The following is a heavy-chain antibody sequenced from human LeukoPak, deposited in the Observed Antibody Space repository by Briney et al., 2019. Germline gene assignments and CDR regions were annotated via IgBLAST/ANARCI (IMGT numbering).Heavy chain of an antibody. Sequence: SETLSLTCNVSGGSMSSYYWSWIRQPPGKGLEWIGYIYYSGSTNYNPSLKSRVTISADTSKKQFSLKLRSVTAADTAVYYCARGRRDGYNLEYFDKWGQGTLVTVSS. D-gene: IGHD5-24*01. CDR2: IYYSGST. CDR1: GGSMSSYY. V-gene: IGHV4-59*01. CDR3: ARGRRDGYNLEYFDK. J-gene: IGHJ4*02.